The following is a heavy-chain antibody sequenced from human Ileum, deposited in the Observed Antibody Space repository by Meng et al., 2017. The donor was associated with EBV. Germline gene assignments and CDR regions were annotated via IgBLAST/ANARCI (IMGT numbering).Heavy chain of an antibody. CDR1: GGSISSSNW. V-gene: IGHV4-4*02. Sequence: QVQLQESGPGPVKPLGXPSLTCAVSGGSISSSNWWSWVRQPPGKGLEWIGEIYHSGSTNYNPSLKSRVTISVDKSKNQFSLKLSSVTAADTAVYYCASGYGSEPNYYFDYWGQGTLVTVSS. D-gene: IGHD3-10*01. J-gene: IGHJ4*02. CDR3: ASGYGSEPNYYFDY. CDR2: IYHSGST.